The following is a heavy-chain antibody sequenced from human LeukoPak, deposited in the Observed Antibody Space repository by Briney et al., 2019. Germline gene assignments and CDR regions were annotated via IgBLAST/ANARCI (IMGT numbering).Heavy chain of an antibody. CDR1: GFTFSSYA. Sequence: GGSLRLSCAASGFTFSSYAMSWVRQAPGKGLEWVSVISGSGGSTYYADSVKGRFTISRDNSKNTLYLQMNSLRAEDTAVYYCARDRGIRSAFDIWGQGTMVTVSS. J-gene: IGHJ3*02. CDR3: ARDRGIRSAFDI. V-gene: IGHV3-23*01. D-gene: IGHD3-10*01. CDR2: ISGSGGST.